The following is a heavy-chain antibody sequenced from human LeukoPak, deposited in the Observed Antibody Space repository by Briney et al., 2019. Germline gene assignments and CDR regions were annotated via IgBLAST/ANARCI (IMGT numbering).Heavy chain of an antibody. V-gene: IGHV4-34*01. D-gene: IGHD3-9*01. CDR2: INHSGST. Sequence: PSETLSLTCXVYGGSFSGYYWSWIRQPPGKGLEWIGDINHSGSTNYNPSLKSRVTISVDTSKNQFSLKLSSVTAADTAVYYCARGHYDILTGYNDYWGQGTLVTVSS. J-gene: IGHJ4*02. CDR3: ARGHYDILTGYNDY. CDR1: GGSFSGYY.